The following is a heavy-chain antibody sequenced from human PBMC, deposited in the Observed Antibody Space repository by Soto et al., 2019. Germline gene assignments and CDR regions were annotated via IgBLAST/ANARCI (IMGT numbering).Heavy chain of an antibody. CDR3: SRVDPGETSPFDH. CDR2: INPFDGSR. Sequence: ASVKVCCKASGYIFTSYYIHWVRQAPGQGREWMGWINPFDGSRMFAQSFQGRVTMTRDTSTSTVYMEVSSLRSEDTAVYYCSRVDPGETSPFDHWG. CDR1: GYIFTSYY. V-gene: IGHV1-46*03. J-gene: IGHJ4*01. D-gene: IGHD3-10*01.